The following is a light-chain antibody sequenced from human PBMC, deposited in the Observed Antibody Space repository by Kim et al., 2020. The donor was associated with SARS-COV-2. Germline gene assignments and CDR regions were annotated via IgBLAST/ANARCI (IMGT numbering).Light chain of an antibody. Sequence: SPGKRATLSCRASQSVSSSYLAWYQQKPGQAPRLLIYGASSRATGIPDRFSGSGSGTDFTLTISRLEPEDSAVYYCQQYDTSRTFGQGTKVDIK. V-gene: IGKV3-20*01. CDR3: QQYDTSRT. J-gene: IGKJ1*01. CDR1: QSVSSSY. CDR2: GAS.